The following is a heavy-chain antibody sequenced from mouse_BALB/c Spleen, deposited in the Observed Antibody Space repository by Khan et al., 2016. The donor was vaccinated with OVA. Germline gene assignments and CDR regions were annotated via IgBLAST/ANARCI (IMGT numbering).Heavy chain of an antibody. J-gene: IGHJ3*01. V-gene: IGHV2-9*02. CDR1: GSSLISYG. CDR2: IWAGGTT. Sequence: QMQLEESGPGLVAPSQSLSITCTVSGSSLISYGIHWVRQPPGKGLEWLGVIWAGGTTIYNSALMSRLIISKDKSKSQVFLKMNSLQTDDTAMYYCARDQKAYGQGGFAYWGQGTLVTVSA. CDR3: ARDQKAYGQGGFAY. D-gene: IGHD1-1*02.